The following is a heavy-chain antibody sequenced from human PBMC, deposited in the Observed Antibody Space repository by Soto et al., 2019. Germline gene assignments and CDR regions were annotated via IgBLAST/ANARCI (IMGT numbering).Heavy chain of an antibody. V-gene: IGHV5-51*01. CDR2: IDPGDSDT. CDR1: GYSFASYW. CDR3: ARRTSSRYYFDY. D-gene: IGHD6-13*01. Sequence: GESLKSSCKGSGYSFASYWISWVRQMPGKGLEWMGSIDPGDSDTRYSPSFQGQVTISADKSISTACLQWSSLKASDTDMYYCARRTSSRYYFDYWGQGTLVTVSS. J-gene: IGHJ4*02.